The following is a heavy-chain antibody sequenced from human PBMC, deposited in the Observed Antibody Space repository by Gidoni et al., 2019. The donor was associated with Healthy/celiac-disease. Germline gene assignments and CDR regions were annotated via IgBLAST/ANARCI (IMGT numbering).Heavy chain of an antibody. CDR3: SRGDYGSGSYPYYYYMDV. CDR2: ISYDGSNK. V-gene: IGHV3-30-3*01. Sequence: ESGGGVVQPGRSLRLSCAASGFTFSSYAMHWVRQAPGKGLEWVAVISYDGSNKYYADSVKGRFTISRDNSKNTLYLQMNSLSAEDTAVYYCSRGDYGSGSYPYYYYMDVWGKGTTVTVSS. J-gene: IGHJ6*03. D-gene: IGHD3-10*01. CDR1: GFTFSSYA.